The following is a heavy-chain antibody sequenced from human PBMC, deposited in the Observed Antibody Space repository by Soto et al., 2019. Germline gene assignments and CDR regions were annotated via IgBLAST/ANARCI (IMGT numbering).Heavy chain of an antibody. CDR2: INPSGGST. CDR3: ARDQYYDILTGTTYYYYGMDV. D-gene: IGHD3-9*01. CDR1: GYTFTSYY. V-gene: IGHV1-46*01. J-gene: IGHJ6*02. Sequence: GASVKVSWKASGYTFTSYYMHLLRQAPVQVLEWMGIINPSGGSTSYAQKFQGRVTMTRDTSTSTVYMELSSLRSEDTAVYYCARDQYYDILTGTTYYYYGMDVWGQGTTVTVSS.